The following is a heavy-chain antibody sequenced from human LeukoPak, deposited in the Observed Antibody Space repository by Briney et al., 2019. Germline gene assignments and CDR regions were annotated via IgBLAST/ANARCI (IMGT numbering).Heavy chain of an antibody. CDR3: ARGLGYRYCSSTSCYTYYYYGMDV. CDR2: MNPNSGNT. J-gene: IGHJ6*02. D-gene: IGHD2-2*01. CDR1: GYTFTSYD. V-gene: IGHV1-8*01. Sequence: ASVKVSCKASGYTFTSYDINWVRQATGQGLEWMGWMNPNSGNTGYAQEFQGRVTMTRNTSISTAYMELSSLRSEDTAVYYCARGLGYRYCSSTSCYTYYYYGMDVWGQGTTVTVSS.